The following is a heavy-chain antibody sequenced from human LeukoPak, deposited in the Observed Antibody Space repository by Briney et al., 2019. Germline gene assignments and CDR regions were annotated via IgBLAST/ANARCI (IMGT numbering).Heavy chain of an antibody. J-gene: IGHJ4*02. Sequence: SQALCLTCSVSGGSISRGSYYWSWIRQPAGKGLGWIGRIYTNGCSNYNPTVKFRVTIAVDTSKNQFSLKLSSVTAADAAVYYCAREEAARSSLANWGQGTLVTVSS. D-gene: IGHD5-12*01. CDR2: IYTNGCS. CDR3: AREEAARSSLAN. CDR1: GGSISRGSYY. V-gene: IGHV4-61*02.